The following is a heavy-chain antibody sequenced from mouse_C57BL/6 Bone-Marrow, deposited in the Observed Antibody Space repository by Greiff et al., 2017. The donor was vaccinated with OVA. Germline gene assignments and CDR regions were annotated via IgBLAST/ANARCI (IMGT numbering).Heavy chain of an antibody. Sequence: QVQLQQSDAELVKPGASVKISCKVSGYTFTDHTLHWMKQRPEQGLEWIGYIYPRDGSTKYNEKFKGKATLTADKSSSTAYMQLNSLTSEDSAVYFCARGAFPYYGSSLVDYWGQGTTLTVSS. CDR3: ARGAFPYYGSSLVDY. CDR1: GYTFTDHT. CDR2: IYPRDGST. V-gene: IGHV1-78*01. D-gene: IGHD1-1*01. J-gene: IGHJ2*01.